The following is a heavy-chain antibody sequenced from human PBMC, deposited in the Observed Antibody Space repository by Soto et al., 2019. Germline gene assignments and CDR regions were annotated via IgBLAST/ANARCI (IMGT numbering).Heavy chain of an antibody. Sequence: SETLSLTCTVSGGSISSYYWSWIRQPPGKGLEWIGYIYYSGSTNYNPSLKSRVTISVDTSKNQFSLKLSSVTAADTAVYYCARLGSYYGYYFDYWGQGTLVTVSS. J-gene: IGHJ4*02. D-gene: IGHD1-26*01. CDR2: IYYSGST. CDR1: GGSISSYY. CDR3: ARLGSYYGYYFDY. V-gene: IGHV4-59*08.